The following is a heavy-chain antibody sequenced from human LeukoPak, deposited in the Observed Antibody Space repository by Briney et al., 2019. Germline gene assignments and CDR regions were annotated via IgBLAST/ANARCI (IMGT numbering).Heavy chain of an antibody. CDR1: GGSISDTNW. J-gene: IGHJ4*02. V-gene: IGHV4-4*02. CDR3: ASKRWFGELPDY. CDR2: VNLQGST. Sequence: SGTLSLTCGVSGGSISDTNWWTWFRQPPGKGLEWIGEVNLQGSTNYNPSLKSRVTISVDTSKNQFSLKLSSVTAADTAVYYCASKRWFGELPDYWGQGTLVTVSS. D-gene: IGHD3-10*01.